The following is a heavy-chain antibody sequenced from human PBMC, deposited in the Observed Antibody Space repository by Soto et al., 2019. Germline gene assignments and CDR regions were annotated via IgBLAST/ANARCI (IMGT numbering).Heavy chain of an antibody. J-gene: IGHJ6*03. D-gene: IGHD2-15*01. CDR2: INHSGST. V-gene: IGHV4-34*01. CDR1: GGSFSGYY. Sequence: SETLSLTCAVYGGSFSGYYWSWIRQPPGKGLEWIGEINHSGSTNYNPSLKSRVTISVDTSKNQFSLKLSSVTAADTAVYYCARASPTIVVVVAATLYYYYMDVWGKGTTVTVSS. CDR3: ARASPTIVVVVAATLYYYYMDV.